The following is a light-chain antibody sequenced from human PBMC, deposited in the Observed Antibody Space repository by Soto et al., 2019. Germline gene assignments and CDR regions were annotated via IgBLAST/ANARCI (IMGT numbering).Light chain of an antibody. CDR3: CSYAGGSTPVI. CDR2: EDN. CDR1: SSDVGSYHP. V-gene: IGLV2-23*01. J-gene: IGLJ2*01. Sequence: QSALTQPASVSGSPGQSITISCTGTSSDVGSYHPVSWYQHHPGRAPELMIYEDNKRPSGVSIRFSGSKSGNTASLTISGLQAEDVADYYCCSYAGGSTPVIFGGGTQLTVL.